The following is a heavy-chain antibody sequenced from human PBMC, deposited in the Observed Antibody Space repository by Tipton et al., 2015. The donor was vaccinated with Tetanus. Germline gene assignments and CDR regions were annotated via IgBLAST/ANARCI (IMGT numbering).Heavy chain of an antibody. CDR1: GFTFSDRY. CDR3: ARISGRYFYYVMDV. V-gene: IGHV3-72*01. J-gene: IGHJ6*02. D-gene: IGHD1-26*01. Sequence: SLRLSCAASGFTFSDRYMDWVRQAPGKGLKWVGRIRDKANNFTTEYAASVKGRFTISRDDSKKSVYLQMSSLKTEDTAVYYCARISGRYFYYVMDVWGQGTTVTVSS. CDR2: IRDKANNFTT.